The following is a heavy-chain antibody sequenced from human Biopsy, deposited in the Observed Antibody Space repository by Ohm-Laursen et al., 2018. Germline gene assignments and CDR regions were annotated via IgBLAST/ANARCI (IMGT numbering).Heavy chain of an antibody. CDR1: GGTFNNYG. V-gene: IGHV1-69*06. CDR2: INPILGTA. D-gene: IGHD3-10*01. Sequence: ASSVKVSCKASGGTFNNYGITWVRQAPGQGLEWMGGINPILGTADYAQKFQGRVTITADKSTTSAYMELSSLRSEDTAVYYCAREEFGGFRNYYYGMDVWGQGTTVTVSS. J-gene: IGHJ6*02. CDR3: AREEFGGFRNYYYGMDV.